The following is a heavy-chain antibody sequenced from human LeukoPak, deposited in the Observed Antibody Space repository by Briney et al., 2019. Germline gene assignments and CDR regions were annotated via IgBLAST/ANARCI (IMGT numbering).Heavy chain of an antibody. Sequence: PSETLSLTCAVSGGSFSGHYWSWIRHPPGEGLEWIGEINDSGSTKYNPSLKSRVTISADTSKNQFSLKLSSVTAADTAVYYCAKNNWFDPWGQGTLVTVSS. CDR1: GGSFSGHY. CDR2: INDSGST. V-gene: IGHV4-34*01. CDR3: AKNNWFDP. J-gene: IGHJ5*02.